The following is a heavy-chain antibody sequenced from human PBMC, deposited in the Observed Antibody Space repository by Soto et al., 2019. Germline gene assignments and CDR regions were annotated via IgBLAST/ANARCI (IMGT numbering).Heavy chain of an antibody. CDR2: IYWDDDK. V-gene: IGHV2-5*02. J-gene: IGHJ1*01. Sequence: QITLKESGPTLVKPTQTLTLTCTFSGFSLSTSAVGVGWIRQPPGKALEWLALIYWDDDKRYSPSLKSRLTIPKDTSKNQVVLTMTNMDPVDTATYYCAHRHGYGELRLWGQGTLVTVSS. D-gene: IGHD4-17*01. CDR1: GFSLSTSAVG. CDR3: AHRHGYGELRL.